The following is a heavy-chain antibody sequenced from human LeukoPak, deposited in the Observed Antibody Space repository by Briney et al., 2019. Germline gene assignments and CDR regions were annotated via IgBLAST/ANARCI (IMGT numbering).Heavy chain of an antibody. D-gene: IGHD3-10*01. Sequence: GASVKVSCKASGYTFTSYAMNWVRQAPGQGLERMGWINTNTGNPTYAQGFTGRFVFSLDTSVSTAYLQISSLKAEDTAVYYCAREIGFGDEVSEPFDYWGQGTLVIVSS. CDR2: INTNTGNP. J-gene: IGHJ4*02. V-gene: IGHV7-4-1*02. CDR3: AREIGFGDEVSEPFDY. CDR1: GYTFTSYA.